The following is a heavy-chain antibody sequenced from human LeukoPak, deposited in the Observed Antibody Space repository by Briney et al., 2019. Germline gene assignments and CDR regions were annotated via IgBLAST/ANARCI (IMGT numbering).Heavy chain of an antibody. Sequence: PGGSLRLSCAASGFTFSSYGMSWVRQAPGKGPEWVSAISGSGGSTYYADSVKGRFTISRDNSKNTLYLQMNSLRAEDTAVYYCAKGEDILTGYYVGGFDYWGQGTLVTVSS. CDR2: ISGSGGST. J-gene: IGHJ4*02. D-gene: IGHD3-9*01. CDR3: AKGEDILTGYYVGGFDY. V-gene: IGHV3-23*01. CDR1: GFTFSSYG.